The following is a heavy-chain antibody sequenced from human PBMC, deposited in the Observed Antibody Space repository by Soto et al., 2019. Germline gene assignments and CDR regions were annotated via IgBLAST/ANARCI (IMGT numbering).Heavy chain of an antibody. Sequence: QVKLVESGGGVVQPGRSLRLSCAASGFNFSSYGMHWVRQAPGKGLEWVAVISYDGSNKYYADSVKGRFTISRVNSTNTLYPQRNSLRAEDTAVYYCGKGGTGGWNNWLDPWGQGTLVTVSS. V-gene: IGHV3-30*18. CDR2: ISYDGSNK. D-gene: IGHD6-19*01. CDR1: GFNFSSYG. CDR3: GKGGTGGWNNWLDP. J-gene: IGHJ5*02.